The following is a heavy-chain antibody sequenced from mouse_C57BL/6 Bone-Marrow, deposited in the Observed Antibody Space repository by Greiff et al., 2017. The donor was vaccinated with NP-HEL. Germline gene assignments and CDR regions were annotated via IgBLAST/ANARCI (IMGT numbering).Heavy chain of an antibody. CDR2: IDPNSGGT. V-gene: IGHV1-72*01. CDR1: GYTFTSYW. J-gene: IGHJ4*01. D-gene: IGHD2-4*01. Sequence: VQLQQPGAELVKPGASVKLSCKASGYTFTSYWMHWVKQRPGRGLEWIGRIDPNSGGTKYNEKFKSKATLTVDKPSSTAYMQLSSLTSEDSAVYYCARDYDYDDGGGCYAVDYWGQGTSVTVSS. CDR3: ARDYDYDDGGGCYAVDY.